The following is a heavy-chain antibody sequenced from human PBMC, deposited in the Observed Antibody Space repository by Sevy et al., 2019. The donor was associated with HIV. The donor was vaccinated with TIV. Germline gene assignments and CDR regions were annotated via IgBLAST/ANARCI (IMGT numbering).Heavy chain of an antibody. CDR3: ATPTVERDYYYYGMDV. CDR2: FDPEDGET. CDR1: GYTLTELS. V-gene: IGHV1-24*01. J-gene: IGHJ6*02. D-gene: IGHD4-4*01. Sequence: ASVKVSCKVSGYTLTELSMHWVRQAPGKGLEWMGGFDPEDGETIYAQKFQGRVTMTKDTSTDTAYMELSSLRSEDTAVYYCATPTVERDYYYYGMDVWGQGTTVTDSS.